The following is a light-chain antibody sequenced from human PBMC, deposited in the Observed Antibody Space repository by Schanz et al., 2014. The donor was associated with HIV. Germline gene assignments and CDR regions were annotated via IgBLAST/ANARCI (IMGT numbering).Light chain of an antibody. J-gene: IGKJ2*01. CDR2: QAS. Sequence: DIPMTQSPSTLSASVGDRVTIACRASQSVNRWLAWYQQKPGKAPKLLIYQASYLETGVPSRFSGSGSGTEFTLTISSLQPDDLATYYCQQYKTYPYTFGQGTKLEIK. V-gene: IGKV1-5*03. CDR1: QSVNRW. CDR3: QQYKTYPYT.